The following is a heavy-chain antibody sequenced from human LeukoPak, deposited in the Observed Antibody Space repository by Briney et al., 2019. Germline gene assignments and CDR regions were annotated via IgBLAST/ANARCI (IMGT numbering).Heavy chain of an antibody. CDR2: IYYSGST. CDR3: AREARRSSSWDYFDY. CDR1: GRSIHSSSYQ. Sequence: SDTQSLTCTLSGRSIHSSSYQWAWIRQPRAKGLVRFESIYYSGSTYYNPSLKSRVIISVDTSNNQLSLKLSSVTAADTAVYHCAREARRSSSWDYFDYWGQRTLVSVSS. D-gene: IGHD6-6*01. V-gene: IGHV4-39*07. J-gene: IGHJ4*02.